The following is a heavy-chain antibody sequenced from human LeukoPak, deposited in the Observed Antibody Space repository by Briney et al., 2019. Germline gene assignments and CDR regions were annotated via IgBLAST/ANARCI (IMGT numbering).Heavy chain of an antibody. D-gene: IGHD2-2*01. CDR3: ATGPYAAFEM. Sequence: GGSLRLSCAASGFTFTKFWMHWARQAPGRGLVWVSRVKDDGISTLYADSVKGRFTISRDNAKNTLYLQMNSLRADDTALYYCATGPYAAFEMWGQGTMVTVSS. V-gene: IGHV3-74*01. CDR1: GFTFTKFW. J-gene: IGHJ3*02. CDR2: VKDDGIST.